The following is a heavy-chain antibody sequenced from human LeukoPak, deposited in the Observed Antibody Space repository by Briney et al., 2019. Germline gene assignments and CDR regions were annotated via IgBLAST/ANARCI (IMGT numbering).Heavy chain of an antibody. V-gene: IGHV3-23*01. J-gene: IGHJ4*02. CDR3: ARDHDYYDSRGYYWVVKPPDY. Sequence: GGTLRLSCAASGFTFSTYAMSWVRQAPGKGLEWVSAISVSGGSTFYADSVKGRFTISRDNAKNSLYLQMNSLRAEDTDVYYCARDHDYYDSRGYYWVVKPPDYWGQGTLVSVSS. CDR2: ISVSGGST. D-gene: IGHD3-22*01. CDR1: GFTFSTYA.